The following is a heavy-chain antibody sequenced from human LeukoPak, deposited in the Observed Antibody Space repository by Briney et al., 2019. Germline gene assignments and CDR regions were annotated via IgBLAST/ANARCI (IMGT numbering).Heavy chain of an antibody. D-gene: IGHD2-15*01. CDR1: GGSIRSGDHH. J-gene: IGHJ6*03. CDR2: LDESGRP. Sequence: PSETLSLTCSVSGGSIRSGDHHWAWVRQPPGKGLEFIGSLDESGRPYYNRPLKSRVSISGDTSGKQFSLNLTSVTAADTAVYFCARDLGGYPFFMDVWGKGTTVTVSS. V-gene: IGHV4-39*07. CDR3: ARDLGGYPFFMDV.